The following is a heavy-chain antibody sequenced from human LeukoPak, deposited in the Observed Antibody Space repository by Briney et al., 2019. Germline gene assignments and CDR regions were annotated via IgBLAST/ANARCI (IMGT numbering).Heavy chain of an antibody. D-gene: IGHD2-2*01. J-gene: IGHJ3*02. CDR1: GYSFDSYW. V-gene: IGHV5-51*01. CDR3: ARLVLVPAATNAFDI. Sequence: GESLKISCKASGYSFDSYWIGWVRQLPGKGLERMGIIYPGDSDTRYSPSFQGQVTISADKSISTAYLQWSSLKASDTAMYYCARLVLVPAATNAFDIWGQGTMVTVSS. CDR2: IYPGDSDT.